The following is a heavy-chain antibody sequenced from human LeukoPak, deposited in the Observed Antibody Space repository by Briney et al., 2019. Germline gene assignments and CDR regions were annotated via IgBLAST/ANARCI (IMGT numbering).Heavy chain of an antibody. V-gene: IGHV3-7*01. D-gene: IGHD2-2*01. J-gene: IGHJ4*02. CDR3: ARDSSTYAGPPDY. Sequence: PGGSLRLSCAASGFTFSTYWMTWVRQAPGKGLEWVANIKQDGSEKNYVDSVKGRFTISRDNAKNSLFLQMNSLRAEDTAVYYCARDSSTYAGPPDYWGQGTLVTVSS. CDR2: IKQDGSEK. CDR1: GFTFSTYW.